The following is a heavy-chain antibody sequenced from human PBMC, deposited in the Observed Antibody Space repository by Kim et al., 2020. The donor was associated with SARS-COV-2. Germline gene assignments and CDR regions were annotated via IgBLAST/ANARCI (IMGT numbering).Heavy chain of an antibody. CDR2: ISYDGSHK. D-gene: IGHD1-26*01. V-gene: IGHV3-30*03. J-gene: IGHJ4*02. CDR1: GFTFNTYG. CDR3: ARSFSGSYFRYGY. Sequence: GGSLRLSCAASGFTFNTYGMHWVRQAPGKGLEWVAVISYDGSHKYYVDSVKGRFTISRDNSKNTLYLQMNSLRIEDTAVYYCARSFSGSYFRYGYWGQGSLCTVSS.